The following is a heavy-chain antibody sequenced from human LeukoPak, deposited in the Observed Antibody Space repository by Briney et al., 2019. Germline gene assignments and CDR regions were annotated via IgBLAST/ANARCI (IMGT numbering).Heavy chain of an antibody. CDR1: GYSISSGYY. Sequence: PSETLSLTCTVSGYSISSGYYWGWIRHPPVKGLEWSGNVYRSGSTYYNPSLRSRVTVSIDTSKNQFSLKVTSVTAADTAVYYCARAGHSYGTNDPYFDYWGQGTLVTVSS. CDR2: VYRSGST. J-gene: IGHJ4*02. V-gene: IGHV4-38-2*02. D-gene: IGHD5-18*01. CDR3: ARAGHSYGTNDPYFDY.